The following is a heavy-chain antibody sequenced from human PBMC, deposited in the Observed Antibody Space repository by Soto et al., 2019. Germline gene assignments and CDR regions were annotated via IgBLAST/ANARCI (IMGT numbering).Heavy chain of an antibody. V-gene: IGHV4-39*01. CDR1: GGSISSSSYY. CDR3: ARLVYYGSGSYLATFYFDY. Sequence: SETLSLTCTVSGGSISSSSYYWGWIRQPPGKGLEWIGSIYYSGSTYYNPSLKSRVTIYVDTSKNQFSLKLSSVTAADTAVYYCARLVYYGSGSYLATFYFDYWGQGTLVTVSS. CDR2: IYYSGST. J-gene: IGHJ4*02. D-gene: IGHD3-10*01.